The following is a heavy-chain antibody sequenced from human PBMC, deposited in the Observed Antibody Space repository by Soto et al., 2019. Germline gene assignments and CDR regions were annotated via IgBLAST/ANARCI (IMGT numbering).Heavy chain of an antibody. D-gene: IGHD3-3*01. CDR3: ARDQPYYDFWSGYPPYYYGMDV. CDR1: GGSVSSGSYY. Sequence: SETLSLTCTVSGGSVSSGSYYWSWIRQPPGKGLEWIGYIYYSGSTNYNPSLKSRVTISVDTSKNQFSLKLSSVTAADTAVYYCARDQPYYDFWSGYPPYYYGMDVWGQGTTVTVSS. J-gene: IGHJ6*02. V-gene: IGHV4-61*01. CDR2: IYYSGST.